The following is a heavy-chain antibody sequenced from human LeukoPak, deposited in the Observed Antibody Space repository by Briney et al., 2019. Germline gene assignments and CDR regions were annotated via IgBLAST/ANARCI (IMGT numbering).Heavy chain of an antibody. Sequence: PGGSLRLSCAASGFTFSSYWMSWVRQAPGKGLEWVANIKQDGSEKYYVDSVKGRLTISRDNAKNSLYLQMNSLRAEDTAVYYCARDYGGNSPYYFDYWGQGTLVTVSS. CDR2: IKQDGSEK. CDR3: ARDYGGNSPYYFDY. V-gene: IGHV3-7*01. D-gene: IGHD4-23*01. J-gene: IGHJ4*02. CDR1: GFTFSSYW.